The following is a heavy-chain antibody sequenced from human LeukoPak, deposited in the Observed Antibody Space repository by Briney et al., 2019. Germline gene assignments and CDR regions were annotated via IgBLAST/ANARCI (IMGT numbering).Heavy chain of an antibody. V-gene: IGHV4-59*06. CDR1: GGSISSYY. J-gene: IGHJ4*02. D-gene: IGHD2-21*02. CDR2: IYYSGST. Sequence: SETLSLTCTVSGGSISSYYWSWIRQPPGKGLEWIGYIYYSGSTYYNPSLKSRVTISVDTSKNQFSLKLSSVTAADTAVYYCAKISRVTAGYFDYWGQGTLVTVSS. CDR3: AKISRVTAGYFDY.